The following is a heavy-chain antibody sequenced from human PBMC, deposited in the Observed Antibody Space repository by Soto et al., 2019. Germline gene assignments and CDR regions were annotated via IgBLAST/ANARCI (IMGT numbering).Heavy chain of an antibody. CDR2: IIPLFGTA. Sequence: SVKVSCKVSGGTISIYSISWVRQAHGQGLEWMGGIIPLFGTANYAQKLQGRVTITADESTSTAYMELSSLRSEDTAVYYCARASPGGVVVTAFDYWGQGTLVTVSS. CDR1: GGTISIYS. CDR3: ARASPGGVVVTAFDY. D-gene: IGHD2-21*02. V-gene: IGHV1-69*13. J-gene: IGHJ4*02.